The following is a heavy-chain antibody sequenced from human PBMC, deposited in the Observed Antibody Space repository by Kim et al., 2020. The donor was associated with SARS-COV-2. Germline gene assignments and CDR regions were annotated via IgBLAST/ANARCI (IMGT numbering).Heavy chain of an antibody. D-gene: IGHD4-17*01. CDR3: AKDIGPHGDYEFDY. V-gene: IGHV3-9*01. Sequence: GGSLRLSCAASGFTFDDYAMHWVRQAPGKGLEWVSGISWNSGSIGYADSVKGRFTISRDNAKNSLYLQMNSLRAEDTALYYCAKDIGPHGDYEFDYWGQGTLVTVSS. CDR1: GFTFDDYA. J-gene: IGHJ4*02. CDR2: ISWNSGSI.